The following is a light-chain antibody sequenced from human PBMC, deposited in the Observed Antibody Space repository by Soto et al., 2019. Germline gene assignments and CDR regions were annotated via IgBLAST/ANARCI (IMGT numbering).Light chain of an antibody. Sequence: RVTQSAVTVSASEGDRVTIICPARQSISTLLAWYQQPPGTAPQLLISGASSLESGVPSSFSGSGSGTEFPLTISSLQPDDFATYSCHPYYTYSPFGQRTKLAIK. CDR3: HPYYTYSP. CDR2: GAS. V-gene: IGKV1-5*02. J-gene: IGKJ1*01. CDR1: QSISTL.